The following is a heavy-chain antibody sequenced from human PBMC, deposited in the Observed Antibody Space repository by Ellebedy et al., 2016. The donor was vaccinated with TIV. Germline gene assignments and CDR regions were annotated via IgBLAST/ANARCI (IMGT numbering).Heavy chain of an antibody. V-gene: IGHV3-30*02. D-gene: IGHD3-16*01. CDR1: GFTFSIYA. CDR2: LRYDGSNT. Sequence: PGGSLRLSCAASGFTFSIYAMHRVRQAPGKGLEWVAFLRYDGSNTYYADSVKGRFTISRDNSKNTLYLQMNSLRVEDTAVYYCAKDWRQLGHDAFDIWGQGTMVTVSS. CDR3: AKDWRQLGHDAFDI. J-gene: IGHJ3*02.